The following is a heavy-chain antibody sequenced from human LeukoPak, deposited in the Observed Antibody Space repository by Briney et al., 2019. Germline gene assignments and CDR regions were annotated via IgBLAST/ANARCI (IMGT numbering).Heavy chain of an antibody. D-gene: IGHD5-24*01. Sequence: PGGSLRLSCAASGFTFSNAWMSWVRQAPGKGLEWVSGFYSGGNTHYSDSVKGRFTISRDNAKNSLYLQMNSLRAEDTAVYYCARETPRRGETRDGYRWGQGTLVTVSS. CDR3: ARETPRRGETRDGYR. CDR2: FYSGGNT. V-gene: IGHV3-66*01. J-gene: IGHJ4*02. CDR1: GFTFSNAW.